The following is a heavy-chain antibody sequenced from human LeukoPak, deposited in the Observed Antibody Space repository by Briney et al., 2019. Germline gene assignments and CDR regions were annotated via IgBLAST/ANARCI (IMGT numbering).Heavy chain of an antibody. CDR3: ARDPLPPRIVGATGHYFDY. CDR1: GFTFSSYS. J-gene: IGHJ4*02. V-gene: IGHV3-21*01. Sequence: PGGSLRLSCAASGFTFSSYSMNWVRQAPGKGLEWVSSISSSSSYIYYADSVKGRFTISRDNAKNSLYLQMNSLRAEDTAVYYCARDPLPPRIVGATGHYFDYWGQGTLVTVSS. D-gene: IGHD1-26*01. CDR2: ISSSSSYI.